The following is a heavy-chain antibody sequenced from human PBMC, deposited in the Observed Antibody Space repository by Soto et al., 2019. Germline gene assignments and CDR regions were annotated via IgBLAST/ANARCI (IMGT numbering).Heavy chain of an antibody. J-gene: IGHJ5*02. CDR2: ISAYNGNT. Sequence: GASVKVSCKASGYTFTSYGISWVRQAPGQGLEWMGWISAYNGNTNYAQKLQGRVTMTTDTSTSTAYMELRSLRSDDTAVYYRARVGSIAALGWFDPWGQGTLVTVSS. D-gene: IGHD6-25*01. CDR1: GYTFTSYG. CDR3: ARVGSIAALGWFDP. V-gene: IGHV1-18*01.